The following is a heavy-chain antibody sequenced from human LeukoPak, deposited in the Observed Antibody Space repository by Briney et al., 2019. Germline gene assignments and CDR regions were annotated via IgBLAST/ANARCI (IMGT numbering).Heavy chain of an antibody. CDR1: GYSFTSYW. CDR2: IYPGDSDT. D-gene: IGHD4/OR15-4a*01. Sequence: GESLKISCKGSGYSFTSYWIGWVRQMPGKGLEWMGIIYPGDSDTRYSPAFQGQVTISADRSISTAYLQWSSLKASDTAMYYCARGFYGGYYYYYYMDVWGKGTTVTVSS. J-gene: IGHJ6*03. CDR3: ARGFYGGYYYYYYMDV. V-gene: IGHV5-51*01.